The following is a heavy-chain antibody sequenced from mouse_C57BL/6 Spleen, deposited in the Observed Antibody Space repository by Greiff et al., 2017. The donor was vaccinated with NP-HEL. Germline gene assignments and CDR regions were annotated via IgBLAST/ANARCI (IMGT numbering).Heavy chain of an antibody. CDR1: GYSITSGYY. J-gene: IGHJ2*01. V-gene: IGHV3-6*01. D-gene: IGHD2-4*01. Sequence: EVQLQESGPGLVKPSQSLSLTCSVTGYSITSGYYWNWIRQFPGNKLEWMGYISYDGSNNYNPSLKNRISITRDTSKNQFFLKLNSVTTEDTATYYCARCWNYDYPLFDYWGQGTTLTVSS. CDR2: ISYDGSN. CDR3: ARCWNYDYPLFDY.